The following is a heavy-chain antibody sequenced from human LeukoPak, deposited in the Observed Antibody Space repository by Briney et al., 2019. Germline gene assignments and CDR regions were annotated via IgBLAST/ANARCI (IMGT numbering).Heavy chain of an antibody. CDR2: IIPIFGTA. Sequence: SVKVSCKASGGTFSSYAISWVRHAPGQGLEWMGRIIPIFGTANYAQKFQSRVTITTHESTSTAHMELSSLRSEDTAVYYCARDEFVRVGATYVNYFDYWGQGTLVTVSS. J-gene: IGHJ4*02. CDR1: GGTFSSYA. CDR3: ARDEFVRVGATYVNYFDY. V-gene: IGHV1-69*05. D-gene: IGHD1-26*01.